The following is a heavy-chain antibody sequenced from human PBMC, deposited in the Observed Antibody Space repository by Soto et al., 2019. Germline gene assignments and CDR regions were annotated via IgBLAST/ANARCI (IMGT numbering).Heavy chain of an antibody. Sequence: QVQLVQSGAEVKKPGSSVKVSCKASGGTFRNYAITWVRQAPGQGLEWMGGLIPISGTTNYAQKFQGRVTITADESTSTDYMELRSLRSEDTAVYYCERGPYGYYEKSGNSYAEYFQHWGQGTLVTVSS. CDR1: GGTFRNYA. J-gene: IGHJ1*01. D-gene: IGHD3-22*01. V-gene: IGHV1-69*12. CDR3: ERGPYGYYEKSGNSYAEYFQH. CDR2: LIPISGTT.